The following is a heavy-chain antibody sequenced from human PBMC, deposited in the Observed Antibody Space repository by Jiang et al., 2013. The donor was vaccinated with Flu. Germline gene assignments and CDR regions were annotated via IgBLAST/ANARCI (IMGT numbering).Heavy chain of an antibody. Sequence: PGLVKPSETLPLTCTLSGGSITSYYWSWIRQSPGKGLEWIGYVYYSGTANYNPSLKSRVTISVDTSKNQFSLKLRSVTPADTAVYYCARDASGGYNWFDPWGPGTLVTVSS. CDR3: ARDASGGYNWFDP. J-gene: IGHJ5*02. CDR2: VYYSGTA. CDR1: GGSITSYY. V-gene: IGHV4-59*01. D-gene: IGHD2-15*01.